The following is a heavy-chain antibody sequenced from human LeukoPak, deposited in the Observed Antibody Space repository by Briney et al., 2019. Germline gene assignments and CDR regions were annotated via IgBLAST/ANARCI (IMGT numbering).Heavy chain of an antibody. V-gene: IGHV4-59*01. D-gene: IGHD4-17*01. CDR2: IYYSGST. J-gene: IGHJ4*02. CDR1: GGSISSYY. Sequence: SETLSLTCTVSGGSISSYYWSWIRQPPGKGLEWIGYIYYSGSTNYNPSLKSRVTISVDTSKNQFSLKLSSVTAADTAVYYCARDRGYGDYGTFDYWGQGTLVTVS. CDR3: ARDRGYGDYGTFDY.